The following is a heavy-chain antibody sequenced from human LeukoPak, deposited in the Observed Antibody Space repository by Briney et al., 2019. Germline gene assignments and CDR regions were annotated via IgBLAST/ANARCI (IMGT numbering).Heavy chain of an antibody. Sequence: GGSLRLSCVGSGFNFSKYWMHWVRQAPGKGLVWVSRIKTDGSSTSYADSVKGRFTISRDNSKNTLYLQMNSLRAEDTAVYYCAREAEALDYWGQGTLVTVSS. CDR3: AREAEALDY. J-gene: IGHJ4*02. V-gene: IGHV3-74*01. CDR1: GFNFSKYW. D-gene: IGHD6-19*01. CDR2: IKTDGSST.